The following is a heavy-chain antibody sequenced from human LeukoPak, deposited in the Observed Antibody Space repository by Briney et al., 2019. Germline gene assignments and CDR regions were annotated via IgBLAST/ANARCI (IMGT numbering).Heavy chain of an antibody. CDR1: GFTFSSYW. V-gene: IGHV3-74*01. CDR2: INSDGSST. D-gene: IGHD3-22*01. J-gene: IGHJ5*02. Sequence: GGSLRLSCAASGFTFSSYWMHWVRQAPGKGLVWVSRINSDGSSTSYADSVKGRFTASRDNAKNTLYLQMNSLRAEDTAVYYCARDRDSSGYCDWFDPWGQGTLVTVSS. CDR3: ARDRDSSGYCDWFDP.